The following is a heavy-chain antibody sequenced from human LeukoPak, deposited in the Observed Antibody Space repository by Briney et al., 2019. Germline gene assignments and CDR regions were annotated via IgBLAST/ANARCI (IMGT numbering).Heavy chain of an antibody. CDR1: GYTFTVYY. D-gene: IGHD6-6*01. V-gene: IGHV1-2*02. Sequence: ASVTVSCTASGYTFTVYYMHWVRQAPGQGLEWMGWINPNSGGTNYAQKFQDRVTMTRDTSISTAYMELSRLRSDDTAVYYCASGAYSSSSGAFDYWGQGTLVTVSS. CDR2: INPNSGGT. J-gene: IGHJ4*02. CDR3: ASGAYSSSSGAFDY.